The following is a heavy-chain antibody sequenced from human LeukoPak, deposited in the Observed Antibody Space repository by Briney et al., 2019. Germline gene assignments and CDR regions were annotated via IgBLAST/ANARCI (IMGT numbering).Heavy chain of an antibody. CDR2: ISYDGSNK. D-gene: IGHD6-19*01. Sequence: GRSLRLSCAASGFTFSSYGMHWVRQAPGKGLGWVAVISYDGSNKYYADSVKGRFTISRDNSKNTLYLQMNSLRAEDTAVYYCAKDDSSGLFDYWGQGTLVTVSS. V-gene: IGHV3-30*18. CDR1: GFTFSSYG. J-gene: IGHJ4*02. CDR3: AKDDSSGLFDY.